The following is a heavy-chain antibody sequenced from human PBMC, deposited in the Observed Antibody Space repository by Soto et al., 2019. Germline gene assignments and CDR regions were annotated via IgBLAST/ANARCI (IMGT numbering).Heavy chain of an antibody. V-gene: IGHV3-11*01. CDR2: ISSSGSTI. CDR3: ARDFYYYGDYSSIK. J-gene: IGHJ4*02. D-gene: IGHD4-17*01. CDR1: GFTFSDYY. Sequence: GGSLRLSCAASGFTFSDYYMSWIRQAPGKGLEWVSYISSSGSTIYYADSVKGRFTISRDNAKNSLYLQMNSLRAEDTAVYYCARDFYYYGDYSSIKWGQGTLVTVSS.